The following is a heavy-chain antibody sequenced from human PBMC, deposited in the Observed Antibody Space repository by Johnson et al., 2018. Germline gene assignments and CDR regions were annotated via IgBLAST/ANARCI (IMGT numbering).Heavy chain of an antibody. V-gene: IGHV3-30*18. Sequence: QVQLVESGGGVVQPGMSLSLSCAASGFTFSASGIDTHWVRPSPDKGMEWVTHITLDGKRQLYPDHVKGRFSVSRDNPRNTGYLQMNSLRPKDTARYHCVQGPSHGAFDSWGQVTMVTVSS. CDR1: GFTFSASG. CDR2: ITLDGKRQ. D-gene: IGHD2-2*01. CDR3: VQGPSHGAFDS. J-gene: IGHJ3*02.